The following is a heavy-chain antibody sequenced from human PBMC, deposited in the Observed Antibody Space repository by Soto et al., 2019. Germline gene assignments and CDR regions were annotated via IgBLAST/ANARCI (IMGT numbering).Heavy chain of an antibody. CDR2: IIPILGIA. V-gene: IGHV1-69*02. J-gene: IGHJ4*02. CDR1: GGTFSSYT. Sequence: GASVKVSCKASGGTFSSYTISWVRQAPGQGLEWMGRIIPILGIANYAQKFQGRVTITADKSTSTAYMELSSLRSEDTAVYYCARHHCSSTSCYDYWGQGTLVTVSS. D-gene: IGHD2-2*01. CDR3: ARHHCSSTSCYDY.